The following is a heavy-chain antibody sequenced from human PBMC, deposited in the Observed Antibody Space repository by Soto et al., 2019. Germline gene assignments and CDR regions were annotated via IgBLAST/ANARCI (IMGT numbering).Heavy chain of an antibody. D-gene: IGHD3-10*01. CDR1: VESVSDFY. Sequence: KPAESLSLTCAASVESVSDFYWNWIRQPPGKGLEWIGEINHSGHTSYNPSLKSRVTISVDTSKNQFSLKLSSVTAADTAVYYCARGLRYYGSGSHYGLDVWGQGTTVTVSS. J-gene: IGHJ6*02. CDR3: ARGLRYYGSGSHYGLDV. CDR2: INHSGHT. V-gene: IGHV4-34*01.